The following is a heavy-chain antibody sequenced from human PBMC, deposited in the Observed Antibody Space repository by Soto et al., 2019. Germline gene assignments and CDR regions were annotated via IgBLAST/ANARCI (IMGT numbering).Heavy chain of an antibody. V-gene: IGHV1-69*13. D-gene: IGHD3-3*01. Sequence: GASVKVSCKASGGTFSSYAISWVRQAPGQGLEWMGGIIPIFGTANYAQKFQGRVTITADESMSTAYMELSSLRSEDTAVYYCARDGYDFWSGYPDPRVWGQGTTVTVFS. J-gene: IGHJ6*02. CDR2: IIPIFGTA. CDR3: ARDGYDFWSGYPDPRV. CDR1: GGTFSSYA.